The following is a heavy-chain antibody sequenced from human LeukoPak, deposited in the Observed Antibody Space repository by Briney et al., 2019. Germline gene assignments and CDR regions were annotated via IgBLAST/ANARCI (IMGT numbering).Heavy chain of an antibody. Sequence: SETLSLTCTVSGGSISSHCWSWIRQPPGKGLEWIGYIHYTGHTRYNPSLTNRVSISADTSKNQFSLILNSLTTADTAVYYCVRDHEVITPAVGRCFDPWGQGPSHRLL. V-gene: IGHV4-59*11. CDR3: VRDHEVITPAVGRCFDP. CDR2: IHYTGHT. D-gene: IGHD6-19*01. J-gene: IGHJ5*02. CDR1: GGSISSHC.